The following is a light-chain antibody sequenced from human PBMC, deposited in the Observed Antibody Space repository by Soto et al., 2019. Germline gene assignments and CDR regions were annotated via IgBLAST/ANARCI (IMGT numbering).Light chain of an antibody. CDR2: DAS. V-gene: IGKV1-5*01. J-gene: IGKJ1*01. CDR3: QQYNNYLWT. Sequence: DMQMTQAPSTLSASLGDRVTITCRASQSIIRWLAWYQQKPGKAPKLLIYDASILESGVPSRFSGSGSGTEFTLTISSLHPDDFAPYYCQQYNNYLWTFGQGTRVEI. CDR1: QSIIRW.